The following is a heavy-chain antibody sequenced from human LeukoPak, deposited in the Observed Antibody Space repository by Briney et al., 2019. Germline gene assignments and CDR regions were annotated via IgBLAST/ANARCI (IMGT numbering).Heavy chain of an antibody. CDR3: ASDYYDSSGYYFRPSSLPHY. Sequence: PGGSLRLSCAASGFTFSSNVMSWVRQAPGKGLEWVSTISVSGGSTYYADSVKGRFTISRDTSKNTLYLQMNSLRAEDTAVYYCASDYYDSSGYYFRPSSLPHYWGQGTLVSVSS. J-gene: IGHJ4*02. D-gene: IGHD3-22*01. CDR2: ISVSGGST. V-gene: IGHV3-23*01. CDR1: GFTFSSNV.